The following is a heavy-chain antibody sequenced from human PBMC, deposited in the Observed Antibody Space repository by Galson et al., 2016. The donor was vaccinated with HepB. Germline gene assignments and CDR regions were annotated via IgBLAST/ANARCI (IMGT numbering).Heavy chain of an antibody. CDR3: APAYSSGWYFAY. Sequence: SLRLSCAASGFTFSSYSMNWVRQAPGKGLEWVSYISYSSTIYYADSVKGRFTISRDNAKNSLYLQMNSLRDEDTAVYYCAPAYSSGWYFAYWGQGTLVTVSS. V-gene: IGHV3-48*02. CDR1: GFTFSSYS. CDR2: ISYSSTI. D-gene: IGHD6-19*01. J-gene: IGHJ4*02.